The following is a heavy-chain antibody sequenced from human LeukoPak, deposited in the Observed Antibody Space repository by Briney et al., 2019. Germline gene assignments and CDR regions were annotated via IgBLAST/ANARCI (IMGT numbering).Heavy chain of an antibody. CDR1: GGSISSGDYY. D-gene: IGHD1-1*01. CDR2: IYYSGST. V-gene: IGHV4-30-4*08. Sequence: SETLSLTCTVSGGSISSGDYYWSWIRQPPGKGLEWIGYIYYSGSTYYNPSLKSRVTISVDTSKNQFSLKLSSVTAADTAVYYCARLTGTLGHNWFDPWGQGTLVTVSS. J-gene: IGHJ5*02. CDR3: ARLTGTLGHNWFDP.